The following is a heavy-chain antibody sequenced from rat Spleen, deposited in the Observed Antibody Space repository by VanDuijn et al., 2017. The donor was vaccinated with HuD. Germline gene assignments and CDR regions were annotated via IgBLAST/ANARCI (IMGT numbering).Heavy chain of an antibody. J-gene: IGHJ3*01. Sequence: EVQLVESGGGLVQPGRSMKLSCAASGLSFSNYDMAWVRQAPTKGLEWVASISYDGTATYYRDSVKGRFTISRDNAKSTLYLQLDSLRSEDTATYFCARLGGLRNWFAYWGQGTLVTVSP. CDR2: ISYDGTAT. CDR1: GLSFSNYD. V-gene: IGHV5-25*01. D-gene: IGHD4-3*01. CDR3: ARLGGLRNWFAY.